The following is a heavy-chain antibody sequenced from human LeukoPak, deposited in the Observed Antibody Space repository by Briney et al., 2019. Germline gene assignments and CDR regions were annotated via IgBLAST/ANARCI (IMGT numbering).Heavy chain of an antibody. CDR3: ARKVHGYNSGSYVY. Sequence: SETLSLTCAVYGGSFSGYYWSWIRQPPGKGLEWIGEINHSGSTNYNPSLKSRVTISVDTSKNQFSLRLSSVTAADTAVYYCARKVHGYNSGSYVYWGQGTLVTVSS. D-gene: IGHD5-18*01. J-gene: IGHJ4*02. CDR1: GGSFSGYY. CDR2: INHSGST. V-gene: IGHV4-34*01.